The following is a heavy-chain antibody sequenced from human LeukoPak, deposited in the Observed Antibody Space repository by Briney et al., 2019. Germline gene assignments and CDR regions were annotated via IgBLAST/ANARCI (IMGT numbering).Heavy chain of an antibody. J-gene: IGHJ5*02. CDR1: GGSISPYF. V-gene: IGHV4-4*07. CDR2: ITSAGDT. CDR3: AREDLKLPHNWFDP. Sequence: SETLSLTCTVSGGSISPYFWSWIRQPAGKGLEWIGRITSAGDTVYNPSLRGRVTMTLDTSKNQFSLILNSVTASDTALYYCAREDLKLPHNWFDPWGQGTLVTVSS.